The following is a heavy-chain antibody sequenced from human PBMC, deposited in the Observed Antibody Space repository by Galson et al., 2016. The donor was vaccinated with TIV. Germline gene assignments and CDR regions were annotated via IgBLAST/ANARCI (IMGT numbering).Heavy chain of an antibody. V-gene: IGHV5-51*01. CDR1: GYSFTSYW. J-gene: IGHJ4*02. CDR3: AKAPGYSGYSYGYFDS. CDR2: IFPRDSDT. Sequence: QSGAEVKKPGESLKISCKGSGYSFTSYWIGWVRQMPGKGLESVGIIFPRDSDTRYRPSFQGQVTISADKSINTAYLQWTSLKASDTAMYYCAKAPGYSGYSYGYFDSWGQGTLVTVSS. D-gene: IGHD5-18*01.